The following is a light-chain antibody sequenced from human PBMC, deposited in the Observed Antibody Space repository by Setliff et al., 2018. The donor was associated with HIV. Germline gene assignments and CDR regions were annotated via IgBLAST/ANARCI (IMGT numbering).Light chain of an antibody. V-gene: IGLV2-18*02. CDR3: SSRTSSSTPYV. CDR2: EVS. CDR1: SSDVGSSNR. J-gene: IGLJ1*01. Sequence: QSVLPQPPSVSGSPGQSVTISCTGTSSDVGSSNRVSWYQQPPGTVPRLMIYEVSSRPSGVPDRFSGSKSGNTASLTISGLQAEDEADYYCSSRTSSSTPYVFGTGTKVTV.